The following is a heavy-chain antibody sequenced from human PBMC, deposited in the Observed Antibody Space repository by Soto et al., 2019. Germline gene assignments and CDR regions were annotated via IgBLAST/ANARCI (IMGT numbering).Heavy chain of an antibody. J-gene: IGHJ4*02. CDR1: RYTFTTYY. CDR3: ARSLLMITFGGVIRPRGSSDY. Sequence: VASVKLSCKASRYTFTTYYMHWVRQAPGQGLEWMGILNPSGGSTSYAQKFQGRVTMTRDTRTSTVYMELSRLRSEDTAVYYCARSLLMITFGGVIRPRGSSDYWGQGTLVTVSS. D-gene: IGHD3-16*01. CDR2: LNPSGGST. V-gene: IGHV1-46*03.